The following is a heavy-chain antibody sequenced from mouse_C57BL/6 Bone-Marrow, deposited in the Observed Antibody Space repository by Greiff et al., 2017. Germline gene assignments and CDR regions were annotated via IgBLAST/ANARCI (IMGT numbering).Heavy chain of an antibody. Sequence: VQLQQPGAELVKPGASVKLSCKASGYTFTSYWMQWVKQRPGQGLEWIGEIDPSDSYTNYTQKFKGKATLTVDTSSSTAYMQLSSLTSEDSAVYYCAREGYWAWFAYWGQGTLVTVSA. CDR2: IDPSDSYT. CDR3: AREGYWAWFAY. D-gene: IGHD2-3*01. J-gene: IGHJ3*01. V-gene: IGHV1-50*01. CDR1: GYTFTSYW.